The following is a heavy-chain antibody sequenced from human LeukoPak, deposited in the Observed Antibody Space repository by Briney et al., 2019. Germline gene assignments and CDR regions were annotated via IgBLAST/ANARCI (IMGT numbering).Heavy chain of an antibody. CDR3: AKARTPGIATATFDY. D-gene: IGHD6-25*01. Sequence: SETLSLTCTVSGGSINSYYWSWIRQPPGKGLEWIGYIYYSGSTNYNPSLKSRVTISVDTSKNQFSLRLSSVTAADTALYYCAKARTPGIATATFDYWGQGTLVTVSS. J-gene: IGHJ4*02. CDR1: GGSINSYY. CDR2: IYYSGST. V-gene: IGHV4-59*01.